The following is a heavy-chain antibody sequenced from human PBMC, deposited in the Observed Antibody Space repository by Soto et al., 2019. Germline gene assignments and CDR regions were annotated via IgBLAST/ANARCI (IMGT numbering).Heavy chain of an antibody. V-gene: IGHV3-30-3*01. CDR3: ARESYNWKYLDY. D-gene: IGHD1-7*01. J-gene: IGHJ4*02. Sequence: PGGVLILSCAASGFTFSSYAMHWVRQAPGKGLEWVAVISYDGSNKYYADSVKGRFTISRDNSKNTLYLQMNSLRAEDTAVYYCARESYNWKYLDYWGQGTLVTVSS. CDR2: ISYDGSNK. CDR1: GFTFSSYA.